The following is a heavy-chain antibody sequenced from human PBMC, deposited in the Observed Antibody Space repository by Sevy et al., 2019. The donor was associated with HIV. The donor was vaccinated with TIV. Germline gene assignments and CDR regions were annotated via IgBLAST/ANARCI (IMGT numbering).Heavy chain of an antibody. CDR3: ARGWCRSASCYYDY. CDR1: GGSISSYY. D-gene: IGHD2-2*01. Sequence: SETLSLTCTVSGGSISSYYWSWIRQPPGKGLEWIGYVYYTGSTSSNSSLKSRVTISIDTSKNQFSLNLSSVTAADTAVYYCARGWCRSASCYYDYWGQGTLVTVSS. CDR2: VYYTGST. J-gene: IGHJ4*02. V-gene: IGHV4-59*12.